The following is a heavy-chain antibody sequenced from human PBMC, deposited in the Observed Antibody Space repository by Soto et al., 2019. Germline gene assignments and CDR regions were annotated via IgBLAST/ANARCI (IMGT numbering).Heavy chain of an antibody. Sequence: GESLKISCAASGFTFSSYAMSWVRQAPGKGLEWVSAISGSGGSTYYADSVKGRFTISRDNSKNTLYLQMNSLRAEDTAVYYCASHSVVVPAAIFYYYYYYMDVWGKGTTVTVSS. CDR3: ASHSVVVPAAIFYYYYYYMDV. J-gene: IGHJ6*03. CDR2: ISGSGGST. D-gene: IGHD2-2*02. CDR1: GFTFSSYA. V-gene: IGHV3-23*01.